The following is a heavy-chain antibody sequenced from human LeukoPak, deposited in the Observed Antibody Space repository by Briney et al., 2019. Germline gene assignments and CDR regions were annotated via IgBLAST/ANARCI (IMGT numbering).Heavy chain of an antibody. CDR1: GFTFSSYW. J-gene: IGHJ5*02. Sequence: GGSLRLSCAASGFTFSSYWMNWVRQAPGKGLEWVAIIKQDGSVKHYVDSVRGRLTISRDNVKNLLYLQMNSLRAEDAAVYYCAKESTMVRGVRGGFDPWGQGTLVTVSS. D-gene: IGHD3-10*01. CDR2: IKQDGSVK. CDR3: AKESTMVRGVRGGFDP. V-gene: IGHV3-7*03.